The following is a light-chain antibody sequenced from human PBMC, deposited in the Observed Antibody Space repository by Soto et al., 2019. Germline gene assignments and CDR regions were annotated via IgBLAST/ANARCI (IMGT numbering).Light chain of an antibody. CDR2: GAS. CDR1: QSVSSN. Sequence: EIVMTQSPATLSVSPGERATLSCRASQSVSSNLAWYQQKPGQAPRLLIYGASTRATGIPARFSGSGSGTEFTLTSSSLQSEDFPVYYCQQYNNWGTFGQGTKVEIK. V-gene: IGKV3-15*01. J-gene: IGKJ1*01. CDR3: QQYNNWGT.